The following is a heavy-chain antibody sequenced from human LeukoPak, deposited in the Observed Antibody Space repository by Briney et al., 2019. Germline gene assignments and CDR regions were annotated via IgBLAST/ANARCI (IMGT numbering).Heavy chain of an antibody. CDR1: GFILRPYW. CDR3: ARDRAYSAFDY. Sequence: GGSLRLSCAASGFILRPYWMHWVRQAPGRGLERVAIINPDGSEKYYLESLKGRITISRDNAENSVHLQMNSLKAEDTAIYYCARDRAYSAFDYWGQGTLVTVSS. D-gene: IGHD1-26*01. CDR2: INPDGSEK. V-gene: IGHV3-7*03. J-gene: IGHJ4*02.